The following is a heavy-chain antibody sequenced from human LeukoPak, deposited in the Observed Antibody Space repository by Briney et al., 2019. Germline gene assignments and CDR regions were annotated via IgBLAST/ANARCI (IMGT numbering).Heavy chain of an antibody. V-gene: IGHV3-48*01. CDR1: GFTFSSYG. Sequence: GGSLRLSCAASGFTFSSYGMNWVLQAPGKGLEWLSYLSNTGNIHYAQSVKGRFTISRDNAKNSLYLQMDGLRAEDTAVYYCARRGDTPMIGDHWGQGILVTVAS. D-gene: IGHD5-18*01. CDR2: LSNTGNI. CDR3: ARRGDTPMIGDH. J-gene: IGHJ4*02.